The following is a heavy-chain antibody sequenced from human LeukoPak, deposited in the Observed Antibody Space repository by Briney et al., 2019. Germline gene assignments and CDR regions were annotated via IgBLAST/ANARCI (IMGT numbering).Heavy chain of an antibody. Sequence: GGSLRLSCAASGFTFSSYWMYWVRQAPGKGLVWVSRIDSDGSTTSYADSVKGRFTISRDNAKNTLYLQMNSLRAEDTAVYYCARSVYDSGGYYRVLDYWGQGTLVTVSS. CDR3: ARSVYDSGGYYRVLDY. J-gene: IGHJ4*02. V-gene: IGHV3-74*01. D-gene: IGHD3-22*01. CDR1: GFTFSSYW. CDR2: IDSDGSTT.